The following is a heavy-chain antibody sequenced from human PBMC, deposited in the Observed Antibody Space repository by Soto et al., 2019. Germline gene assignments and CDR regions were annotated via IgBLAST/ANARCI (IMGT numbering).Heavy chain of an antibody. J-gene: IGHJ6*02. V-gene: IGHV1-8*01. D-gene: IGHD5-12*01. CDR1: GYTLTSYD. CDR3: ASTRRDGYNNYYYYYGMDV. Sequence: ASVKVSCKASGYTLTSYDSNWVRQATGKGLEWMGWMNPNSGNTGYAQKFQGRVTMTRNTSISTAYMELSSLRSEDTAVYYCASTRRDGYNNYYYYYGMDVWGQGTTVTVSS. CDR2: MNPNSGNT.